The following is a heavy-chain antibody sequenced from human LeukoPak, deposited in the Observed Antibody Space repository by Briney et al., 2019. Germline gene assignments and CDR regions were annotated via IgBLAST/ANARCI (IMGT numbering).Heavy chain of an antibody. CDR3: ARTQEAGYSSGWYDSYYYYYMDV. CDR2: INTNTGNP. Sequence: ASVKVSCKASGYTFTSYAMNWVRQAPGQGLEWMGWINTNTGNPTYAQGFTGRFVFSLDTSVSTAYLQISSLKAEDTAVYYCARTQEAGYSSGWYDSYYYYYMDVWGKGTTVTISS. J-gene: IGHJ6*03. V-gene: IGHV7-4-1*02. D-gene: IGHD6-19*01. CDR1: GYTFTSYA.